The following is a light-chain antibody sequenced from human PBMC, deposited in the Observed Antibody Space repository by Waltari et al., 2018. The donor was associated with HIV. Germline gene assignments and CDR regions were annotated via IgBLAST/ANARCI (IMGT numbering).Light chain of an antibody. CDR3: QQFNSYPLT. CDR2: DAS. CDR1: QGISSA. V-gene: IGKV1-13*02. J-gene: IGKJ4*01. Sequence: IQLTQSPSSLSASVGDRVTITCRASQGISSALAWYQQKPGKAPNLLIYDASSLESGVPSRFSGSGSGRDFTLTISSLQPEDFATYYCQQFNSYPLTFGGGTKVEIK.